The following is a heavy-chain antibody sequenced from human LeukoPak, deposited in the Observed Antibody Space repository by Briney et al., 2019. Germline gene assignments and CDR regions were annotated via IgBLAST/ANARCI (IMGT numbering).Heavy chain of an antibody. V-gene: IGHV3-48*03. CDR3: ARGVVMPY. J-gene: IGHJ4*02. CDR1: GFTFSNYE. D-gene: IGHD3-3*01. Sequence: GGSLRLSCAASGFTFSNYEMNWVRRAPGKGLEWVSYISSDSTIYYADSVKGRFTISRDNAENSLYLQMNSLRAEDTAVYYCARGVVMPYWGRGTLVTVSS. CDR2: ISSDSTI.